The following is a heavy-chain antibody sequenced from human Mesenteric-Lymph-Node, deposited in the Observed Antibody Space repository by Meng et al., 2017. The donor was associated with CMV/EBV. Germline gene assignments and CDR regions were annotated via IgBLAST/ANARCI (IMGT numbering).Heavy chain of an antibody. J-gene: IGHJ3*02. Sequence: ASVKVSCKASGYTFTSYYVNWVRQAPGQGLEWMAIINPSGSSTVYAQKFQGGVTVTRDTSTSTVYMDLTSLISEDTAVYYCATSLSPGAGFDIWGQGTMVTVSS. CDR2: INPSGSST. CDR3: ATSLSPGAGFDI. CDR1: GYTFTSYY. V-gene: IGHV1-46*01. D-gene: IGHD6-19*01.